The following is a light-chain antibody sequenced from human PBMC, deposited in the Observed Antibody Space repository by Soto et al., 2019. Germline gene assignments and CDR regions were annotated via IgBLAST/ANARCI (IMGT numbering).Light chain of an antibody. CDR1: SSDVGSYNL. Sequence: QSALTQPASVSGSPGQSITISCTGTSSDVGSYNLVSWYQQHPGKAPKLMIYEGSKRPSGVSNRFSGSKSGNTASLTISGLQAEDEADSYCCSYAGSSTDVVFGGGTKVTVL. CDR3: CSYAGSSTDVV. CDR2: EGS. J-gene: IGLJ2*01. V-gene: IGLV2-23*01.